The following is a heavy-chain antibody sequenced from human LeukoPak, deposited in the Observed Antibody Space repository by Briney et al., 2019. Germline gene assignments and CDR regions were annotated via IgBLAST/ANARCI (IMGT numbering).Heavy chain of an antibody. V-gene: IGHV4-4*08. J-gene: IGHJ6*03. D-gene: IGHD3/OR15-3a*01. CDR3: AREEVYDFWSGYYTDYYYYMDV. Sequence: SETLSLTCTVSGGSISSYYWSWIRQPPGKGLEWIGYIYYSGSTNYNPSLKSRVTISVDTSKNQFSLKLSSVTAADTTVYYCAREEVYDFWSGYYTDYYYYMDVWGKGTTVTVSS. CDR1: GGSISSYY. CDR2: IYYSGST.